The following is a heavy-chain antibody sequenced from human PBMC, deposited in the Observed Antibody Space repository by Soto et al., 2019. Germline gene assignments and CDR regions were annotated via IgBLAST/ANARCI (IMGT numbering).Heavy chain of an antibody. D-gene: IGHD2-15*01. J-gene: IGHJ4*02. CDR3: ARDIEAGLDY. Sequence: EVQLVESGGGLVQPGGSLRLSCAASGFTFSEYTMHWVRQAPGKGLEYVSAISSDGGSTYYANPVKGRFTISRDNSKSTLYLQMGSLRAEDMAVYYCARDIEAGLDYWGQGTLVTVSS. CDR1: GFTFSEYT. CDR2: ISSDGGST. V-gene: IGHV3-64*01.